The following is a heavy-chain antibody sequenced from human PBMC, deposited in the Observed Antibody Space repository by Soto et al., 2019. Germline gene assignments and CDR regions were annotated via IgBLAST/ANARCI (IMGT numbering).Heavy chain of an antibody. CDR1: GYSFTSYW. D-gene: IGHD3-16*01. V-gene: IGHV5-51*01. CDR2: VYPGDSDT. J-gene: IGHJ4*02. CDR3: ATHDAGGGAVDY. Sequence: GESLKISCKASGYSFTSYWIGWVRQMPGKGLEWMGIVYPGDSDTRYSPSFHGQVTISADKSVTTAYLQWNNLKASDSAIYYCATHDAGGGAVDYWGQGTLVTVSS.